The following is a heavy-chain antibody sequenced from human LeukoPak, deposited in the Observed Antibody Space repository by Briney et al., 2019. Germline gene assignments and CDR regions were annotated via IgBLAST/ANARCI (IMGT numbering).Heavy chain of an antibody. CDR2: TYYRSKWYN. D-gene: IGHD4-11*01. Sequence: SQTLSLICAISGDSVSSNSAAWNWIRQSPSRGLEWLGRTYYRSKWYNEYASSVKSRITINPDTSQNQFSLQLSSVTPEDTAVYFCARSKGYFDLWGRGTLVTVSS. V-gene: IGHV6-1*01. CDR1: GDSVSSNSAA. J-gene: IGHJ2*01. CDR3: ARSKGYFDL.